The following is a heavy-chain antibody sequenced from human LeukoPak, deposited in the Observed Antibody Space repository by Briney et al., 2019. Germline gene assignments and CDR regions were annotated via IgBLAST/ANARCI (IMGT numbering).Heavy chain of an antibody. CDR1: GGSISSYY. CDR3: ARGTGSGSTYYYYYGMDV. V-gene: IGHV4-59*01. CDR2: IYYSGST. D-gene: IGHD3-10*01. Sequence: SETLSLTCTVSGGSISSYYWSWIRQPPGNGLDSIGSIYYSGSTNYNPSLKSRVTISVDTSKNQFSLKLSSVTAADTAVYYCARGTGSGSTYYYYYGMDVWGQGTTVTVSS. J-gene: IGHJ6*02.